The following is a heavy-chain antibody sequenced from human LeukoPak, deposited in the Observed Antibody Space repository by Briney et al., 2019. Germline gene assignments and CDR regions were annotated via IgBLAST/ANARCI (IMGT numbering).Heavy chain of an antibody. Sequence: ASVKVSCKASGYTFTSYGTTWVRQAPGQGLEWMGWISSYNGNTNYAQKLQGRVTMTTDTSTSTAYMELRSLRSDDTAVYYCARASPNLGFDYWGQGTLVTVSS. D-gene: IGHD7-27*01. V-gene: IGHV1-18*01. CDR2: ISSYNGNT. J-gene: IGHJ4*02. CDR3: ARASPNLGFDY. CDR1: GYTFTSYG.